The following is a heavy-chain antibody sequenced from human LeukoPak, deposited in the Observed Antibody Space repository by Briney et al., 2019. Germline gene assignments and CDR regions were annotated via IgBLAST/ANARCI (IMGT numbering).Heavy chain of an antibody. CDR1: GYTFTGYY. J-gene: IGHJ4*02. V-gene: IGHV1-2*06. D-gene: IGHD3-10*01. CDR3: ASQLWFGELLPAY. CDR2: INPNSGGT. Sequence: GASVKVSCKASGYTFTGYYMHWVRQAPGQGLEWMGRINPNSGGTNYAQKFQGRVTMTRDTSISTAYMELSRPRSDDTAVYYCASQLWFGELLPAYWGQGTLVTVSS.